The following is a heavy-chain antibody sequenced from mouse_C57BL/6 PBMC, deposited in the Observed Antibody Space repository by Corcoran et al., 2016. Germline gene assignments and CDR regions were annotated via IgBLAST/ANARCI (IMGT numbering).Heavy chain of an antibody. CDR1: GYTFTDYY. Sequence: EVQLQQSGPVLVKPGASVKMSCKASGYTFTDYYMNWVKQSHGKSLEWIGVINPYNGGTSYNQKFKGKATLTVDKSSSTAYMELNSLTSEDSAVYYCARGGWEYFDYWGQGTTLTVSS. D-gene: IGHD3-3*01. CDR3: ARGGWEYFDY. V-gene: IGHV1-19*01. CDR2: INPYNGGT. J-gene: IGHJ2*01.